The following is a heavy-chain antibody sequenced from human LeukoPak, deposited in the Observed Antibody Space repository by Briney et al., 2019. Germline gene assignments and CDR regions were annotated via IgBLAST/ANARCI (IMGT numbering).Heavy chain of an antibody. V-gene: IGHV3-23*01. D-gene: IGHD4-17*01. J-gene: IGHJ4*02. CDR2: VSGSRIST. CDR1: GFTFSGYA. Sequence: SGGSLRLSCAASGFTFSGYAMSWVRQAPGKGLEWVSTVSGSRISTYYADSVKGRFIISRDNSKNTLYLQMNSLRADDTAVYYCAKQYDYGDYVDYWGQGTLVTVSS. CDR3: AKQYDYGDYVDY.